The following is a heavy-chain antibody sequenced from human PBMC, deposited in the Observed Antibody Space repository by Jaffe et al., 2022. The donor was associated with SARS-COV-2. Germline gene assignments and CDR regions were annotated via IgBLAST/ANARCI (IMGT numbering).Heavy chain of an antibody. V-gene: IGHV4-39*01. CDR1: GGSIVSGSPY. J-gene: IGHJ5*02. CDR3: ARDLAVGGTADFDP. CDR2: HYASGTS. D-gene: IGHD3-3*01. Sequence: QLRLQESGPGLVKPSETLSLTCTVSGGSIVSGSPYWAWIRQPPGKGLEWIVSHYASGTSYYNPSLRSRVTKSADSSKNQFSLKLASVTAADTAVYYCARDLAVGGTADFDPWGQGILVTVSS.